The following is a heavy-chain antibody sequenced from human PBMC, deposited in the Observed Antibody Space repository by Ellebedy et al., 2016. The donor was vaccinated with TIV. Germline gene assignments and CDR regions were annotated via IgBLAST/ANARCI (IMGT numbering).Heavy chain of an antibody. V-gene: IGHV4-4*02. Sequence: SETLSLTXAVSGDSISSSNWWRWVRQPPGKGLEWIGEIYHSGSTNYNPSLKSRVTISIDRSKNQFSLKVSSVTAADTAVYYCARGRVATLRLDYWGQGTLVTVSS. J-gene: IGHJ4*02. CDR2: IYHSGST. CDR1: GDSISSSNW. D-gene: IGHD5-12*01. CDR3: ARGRVATLRLDY.